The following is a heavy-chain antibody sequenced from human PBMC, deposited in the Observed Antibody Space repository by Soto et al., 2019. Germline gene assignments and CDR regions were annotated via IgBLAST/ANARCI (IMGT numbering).Heavy chain of an antibody. CDR2: ISDTGAST. CDR3: AKGRGSGWAWYFDN. Sequence: PGGSLRLSCEASGFTFKESAMNWVRQAPGKGLEWVASISDTGASTSYAESVRGRLSISRDNSKNTLYLQMNSLGGEDTAVYYCAKGRGSGWAWYFDNWGQGTLVTVSS. V-gene: IGHV3-23*01. D-gene: IGHD6-19*01. CDR1: GFTFKESA. J-gene: IGHJ4*02.